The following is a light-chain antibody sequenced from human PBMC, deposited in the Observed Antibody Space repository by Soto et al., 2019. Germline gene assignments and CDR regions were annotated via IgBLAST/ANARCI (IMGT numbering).Light chain of an antibody. CDR2: DAS. Sequence: EVLLTQSPATLSFTPGESATLSCRASQPINTYLGWYQQKSGQSPRLLIYDASNRAADIPARFSASGFGTDFTLTISSLKPEDFGTYYCHHRSNGPPEDTFGQGPKLEI. CDR3: HHRSNGPPEDT. V-gene: IGKV3-11*01. CDR1: QPINTY. J-gene: IGKJ2*01.